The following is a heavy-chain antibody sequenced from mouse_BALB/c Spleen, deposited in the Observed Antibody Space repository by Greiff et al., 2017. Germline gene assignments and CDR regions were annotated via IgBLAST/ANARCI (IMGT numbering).Heavy chain of an antibody. V-gene: IGHV5-17*02. J-gene: IGHJ4*01. CDR2: ISSGSSTI. CDR3: ARYGNYAGGAMDY. CDR1: GFTFSSFG. D-gene: IGHD2-1*01. Sequence: EVKLMESGGGLVQPGGSRKLSCAASGFTFSSFGMHWVRQAPEKGLEWVAYISSGSSTIYYADTVKGRFTISRDNPKNTLFLQMTSIRSEDTAMYYCARYGNYAGGAMDYWGQGTSVTVSS.